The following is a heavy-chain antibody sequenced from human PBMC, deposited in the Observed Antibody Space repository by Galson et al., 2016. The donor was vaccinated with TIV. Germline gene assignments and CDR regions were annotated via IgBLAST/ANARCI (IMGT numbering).Heavy chain of an antibody. V-gene: IGHV3-33*01. J-gene: IGHJ3*01. CDR3: STDRLWKDVWDGFGF. Sequence: SLRLSCATSGFSFSHSGMHWVRQAPGKGLEWLAVIRYDDLTTFYADSVKDRFFISRDDSRSTLYLDITSLTIDDTALYYCSTDRLWKDVWDGFGFWGQGTMVTVS. CDR1: GFSFSHSG. CDR2: IRYDDLTT. D-gene: IGHD1-1*01.